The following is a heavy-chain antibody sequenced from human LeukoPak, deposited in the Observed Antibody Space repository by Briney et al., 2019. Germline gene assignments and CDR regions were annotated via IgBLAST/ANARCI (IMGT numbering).Heavy chain of an antibody. Sequence: GGSLRLSCAASGFTFDDYAMHWVRQAPGKGLVWVSRINSDGSDTTNADSVKGRFTISRDNAKNTVYLQMNSLRAEDTAVYYCASGTVYFDPWGQGTLVTVSS. D-gene: IGHD5/OR15-5a*01. CDR1: GFTFDDYA. J-gene: IGHJ5*02. CDR2: INSDGSDT. CDR3: ASGTVYFDP. V-gene: IGHV3-74*01.